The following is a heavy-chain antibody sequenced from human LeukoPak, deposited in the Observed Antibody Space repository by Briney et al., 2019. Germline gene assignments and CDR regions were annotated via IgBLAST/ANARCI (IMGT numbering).Heavy chain of an antibody. CDR2: INAGNGDT. CDR3: ARGRYCTTTSCLNWFDP. J-gene: IGHJ5*02. CDR1: GYTFTTYA. V-gene: IGHV1-3*01. Sequence: ASVKVSCKASGYTFTTYAMHWVRQATGQRLEWMGWINAGNGDTKYSQKFQGRVTITRDTSASTAYMELSSLRSEDTGVYYCARGRYCTTTSCLNWFDPWGQGTLVTVSS. D-gene: IGHD2-2*01.